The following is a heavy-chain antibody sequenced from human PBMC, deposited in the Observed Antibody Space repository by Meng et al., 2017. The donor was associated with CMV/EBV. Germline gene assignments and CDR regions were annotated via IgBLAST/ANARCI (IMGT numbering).Heavy chain of an antibody. CDR2: IRYDGSNK. J-gene: IGHJ6*02. CDR3: AKERARRSSSPYYYYGMDV. Sequence: LSLTCAASGFTFSSSGMHWVRQAPGKGLEWVAFIRYDGSNKYYADSVKGRFTISRDNSKNTLYLQMNSLRAEDTAVYYCAKERARRSSSPYYYYGMDVWGQGTTVTVSS. CDR1: GFTFSSSG. V-gene: IGHV3-30*02. D-gene: IGHD6-13*01.